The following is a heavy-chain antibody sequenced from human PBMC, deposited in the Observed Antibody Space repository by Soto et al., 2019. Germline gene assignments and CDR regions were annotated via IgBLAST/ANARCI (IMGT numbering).Heavy chain of an antibody. CDR3: AKEGYHYWYFDI. D-gene: IGHD3-16*02. V-gene: IGHV3-23*01. CDR2: INANGGST. CDR1: GFTFSSYA. Sequence: EMQLLESGGGLVQPGGSLRLSCAASGFTFSSYAFTWVRQAPGKGLEWVSAINANGGSTYADSVKGRFTISRDNSQNTLYLQMNSLRAEDTAVYYCAKEGYHYWYFDIWGRGTLVTVSS. J-gene: IGHJ2*01.